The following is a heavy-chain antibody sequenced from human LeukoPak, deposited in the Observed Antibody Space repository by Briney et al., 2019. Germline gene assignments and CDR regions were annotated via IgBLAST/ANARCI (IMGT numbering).Heavy chain of an antibody. V-gene: IGHV3-53*01. CDR3: ARDFRAAMVSDWFDP. Sequence: GGSLRLSCTVSGFTVSSNSMSWVRQAPGKGLEWVSFIYSAGSTHYSDSVKGRFTISIDNSKNTLYLQMNSLRAEDTAVYYCARDFRAAMVSDWFDPWGQGTLVTVSS. CDR2: IYSAGST. CDR1: GFTVSSNS. J-gene: IGHJ5*02. D-gene: IGHD5-18*01.